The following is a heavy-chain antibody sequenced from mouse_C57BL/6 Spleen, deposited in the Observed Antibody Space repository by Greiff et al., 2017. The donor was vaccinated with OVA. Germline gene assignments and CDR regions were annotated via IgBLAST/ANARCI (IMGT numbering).Heavy chain of an antibody. V-gene: IGHV1-15*01. CDR3: TRDSNSYDY. CDR2: IDPETGGT. J-gene: IGHJ2*01. D-gene: IGHD2-5*01. Sequence: VKLQESGAELVRPGASVTLSCKASGYTFTDYEMHWVKQTPVHGLEWIGAIDPETGGTAYNQKFKGKAILTADKSSSTAYMELRGLTSEDSAVYYCTRDSNSYDYWGQGTTLTVSS. CDR1: GYTFTDYE.